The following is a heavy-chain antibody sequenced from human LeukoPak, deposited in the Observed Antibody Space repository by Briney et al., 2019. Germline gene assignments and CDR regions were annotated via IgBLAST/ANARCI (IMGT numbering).Heavy chain of an antibody. CDR1: RFTFSSHA. J-gene: IGHJ4*02. V-gene: IGHV3-23*01. D-gene: IGHD6-19*01. CDR2: IGGTGDRT. CDR3: AKDPVVYHGGSGWHYFDY. Sequence: GGSLRLSCAASRFTFSSHAMSWVRQAPGRGLEWVATIGGTGDRTYYADSVKGRFTISRDNSMDTLFLQMNSLKGEDTAVYYCAKDPVVYHGGSGWHYFDYWGQGTLVTVSS.